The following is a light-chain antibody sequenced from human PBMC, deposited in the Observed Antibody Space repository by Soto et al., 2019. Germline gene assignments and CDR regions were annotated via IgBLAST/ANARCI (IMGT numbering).Light chain of an antibody. CDR2: AAS. CDR3: QQVNNYPLT. J-gene: IGKJ4*01. CDR1: QGLSSY. V-gene: IGKV1-9*01. Sequence: IQLTQSPSSLSAFVGDRVTITCRASQGLSSYLAWYQQKPGKAPKLLIYAASTLQSGVPSRFSGSESGTDFTLTISSLQPEDFATYYCQQVNNYPLTFGGGTTVEIK.